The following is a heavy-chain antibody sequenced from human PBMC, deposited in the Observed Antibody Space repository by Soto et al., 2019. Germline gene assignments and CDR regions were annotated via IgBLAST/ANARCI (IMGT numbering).Heavy chain of an antibody. CDR1: GFTFSSYS. CDR2: ISSSSSYI. CDR3: ARDGFNDEPFDY. J-gene: IGHJ4*02. D-gene: IGHD1-1*01. Sequence: EVQLVESGGGLVKPGGSLRLSCAASGFTFSSYSMNWVRQAPGKGLEWVSSISSSSSYIYYADSVKGRFTISRDNANNSLYLQMNSLIAEDTAVYYCARDGFNDEPFDYWGQGTLVTGSS. V-gene: IGHV3-21*01.